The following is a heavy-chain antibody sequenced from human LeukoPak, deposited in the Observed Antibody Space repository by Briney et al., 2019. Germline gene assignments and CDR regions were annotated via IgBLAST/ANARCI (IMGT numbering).Heavy chain of an antibody. V-gene: IGHV4-39*01. CDR3: ATQGYNNQTMDV. Sequence: SETLPLTCTISGDSIRTTRYWGWIRQPHGKGLEWIGAIYFSGSPYYNPSLKSRVMISVDTSRNQFSLKLTSVTAADTAAYYCATQGYNNQTMDVWGQGTTVTVSS. J-gene: IGHJ6*02. CDR2: IYFSGSP. CDR1: GDSIRTTRY. D-gene: IGHD5-24*01.